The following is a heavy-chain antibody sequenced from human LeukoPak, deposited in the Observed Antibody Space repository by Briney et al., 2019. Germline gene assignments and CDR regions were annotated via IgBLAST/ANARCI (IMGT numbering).Heavy chain of an antibody. CDR1: GYTFTGYY. V-gene: IGHV1-2*06. CDR2: INPNSGGT. D-gene: IGHD3-10*01. CDR3: ARGSLLWFGELHNFDY. Sequence: ASVKVSCKASGYTFTGYYMHWVRQAPGQGLEWMGRINPNSGGTNYAQKFQGRVTMTRDTSISTAYMELSRLRSDDAAVYYCARGSLLWFGELHNFDYWGQGTLVTVSS. J-gene: IGHJ4*02.